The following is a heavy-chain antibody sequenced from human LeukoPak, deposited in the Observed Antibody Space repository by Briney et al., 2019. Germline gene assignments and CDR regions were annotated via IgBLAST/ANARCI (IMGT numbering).Heavy chain of an antibody. Sequence: GSLRLSCAASGFTFDDYAMHWVRQAPGKGLEWIGYIYYSGSINYNPSLKSRVTISVDTSKSQFSLKLRSVTAADTAVYYCTRDSPIRSMDVWGKGTTVTVPS. D-gene: IGHD3-16*01. CDR2: IYYSGSI. J-gene: IGHJ6*03. V-gene: IGHV4-59*01. CDR3: TRDSPIRSMDV. CDR1: GFTFDDYA.